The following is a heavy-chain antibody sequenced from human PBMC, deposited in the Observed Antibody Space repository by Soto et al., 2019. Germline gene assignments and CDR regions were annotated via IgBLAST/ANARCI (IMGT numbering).Heavy chain of an antibody. CDR1: GGTFSSYA. CDR3: ASVSMYYYDSSGSSLPQYFQH. CDR2: VIPIFGTA. V-gene: IGHV1-69*01. D-gene: IGHD3-22*01. J-gene: IGHJ1*01. Sequence: QVQLVQSGAEVKKPGSSVKVSCKASGGTFSSYAISWVRQAPGQGLEWMGGVIPIFGTANYAQKFQGRVTITADESTRTAYIELSSLSSDDTAVYYCASVSMYYYDSSGSSLPQYFQHGGQGTLVTVSS.